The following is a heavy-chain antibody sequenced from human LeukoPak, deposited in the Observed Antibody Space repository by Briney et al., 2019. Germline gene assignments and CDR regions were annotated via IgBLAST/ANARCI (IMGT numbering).Heavy chain of an antibody. Sequence: SVKVSCKASGGTFSSCAISWVRQAPGQGLEWMGRIIPILGIANYAQKLQGRVTMTTDTSTSTAYMELRSLRSDDTAVYYCARVLREENDYVWESRIDLYYFDYWGQGTLVTVSS. J-gene: IGHJ4*02. CDR2: IIPILGIA. CDR3: ARVLREENDYVWESRIDLYYFDY. CDR1: GGTFSSCA. V-gene: IGHV1-69*04. D-gene: IGHD3-16*01.